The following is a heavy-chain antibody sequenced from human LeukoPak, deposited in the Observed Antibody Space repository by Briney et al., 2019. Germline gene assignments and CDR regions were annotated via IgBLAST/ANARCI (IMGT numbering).Heavy chain of an antibody. J-gene: IGHJ4*02. D-gene: IGHD5-24*01. CDR3: ARRKGDGYNSPFDY. CDR1: GYSFPNYW. CDR2: IYPADSDT. V-gene: IGHV5-51*01. Sequence: GESLKISCKGSGYSFPNYWIGWVRQMPGKGLEWMGNIYPADSDTRYSLSFQGQVTISVDKSTSTAHLQWSSLKASDTATYYCARRKGDGYNSPFDYWGQGTLVTVSS.